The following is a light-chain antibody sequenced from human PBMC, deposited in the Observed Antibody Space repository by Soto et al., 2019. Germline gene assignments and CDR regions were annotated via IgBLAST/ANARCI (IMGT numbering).Light chain of an antibody. CDR3: SSFTSRFTYV. CDR1: RSDVGAYNY. Sequence: QSVLTQPASVSGSPGQSIAISCTGTRSDVGAYNYVSWYQQQPGKAPKLMNSEVTNRPSGVYDRFSDSNSGNAASLTISGHQAEDEADYYCSSFTSRFTYVFGTGTKLTVL. V-gene: IGLV2-14*01. CDR2: EVT. J-gene: IGLJ1*01.